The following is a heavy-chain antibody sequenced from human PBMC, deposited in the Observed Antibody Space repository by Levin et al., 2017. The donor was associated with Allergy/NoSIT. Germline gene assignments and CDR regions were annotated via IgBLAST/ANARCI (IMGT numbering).Heavy chain of an antibody. CDR1: GFTFSTYT. V-gene: IGHV3-48*01. Sequence: GGSLRLSCAASGFTFSTYTMNWVRQSPGKGLEWLSYISSSSSIIYYADSVRGRFTISRDNAKNSLYLQMTSLRAEDTAVYYCARTYYDILTGYYIWGQGTLVTVSS. CDR3: ARTYYDILTGYYI. CDR2: ISSSSSII. J-gene: IGHJ4*02. D-gene: IGHD3-9*01.